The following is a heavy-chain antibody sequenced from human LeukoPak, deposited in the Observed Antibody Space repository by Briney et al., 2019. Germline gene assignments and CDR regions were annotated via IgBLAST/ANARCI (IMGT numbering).Heavy chain of an antibody. Sequence: SETLSLTCAVYGGSFSGYYWSWIRQPPGKGLEWIGEINHSGSTNYNPSLKSRVTISVDTSKNQFPLKLSSVTAADTAVYYCARARIAAAGPYYYYYGMDVWGQGTTVTVSS. J-gene: IGHJ6*02. CDR1: GGSFSGYY. CDR3: ARARIAAAGPYYYYYGMDV. CDR2: INHSGST. D-gene: IGHD6-13*01. V-gene: IGHV4-34*01.